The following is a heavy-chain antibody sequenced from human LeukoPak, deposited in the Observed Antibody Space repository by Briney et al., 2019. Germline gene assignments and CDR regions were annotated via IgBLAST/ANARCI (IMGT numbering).Heavy chain of an antibody. V-gene: IGHV4-61*01. CDR1: AGSVSRGSYY. CDR3: ARGRLGATY. CDR2: IHHSGTT. J-gene: IGHJ4*02. Sequence: PSETLSLTCTVSAGSVSRGSYYWSWTRQPPGKGLEWIGYIHHSGTTNYSPSLKSRVTISLDMSKNQFFLNLTSVTAADTAVYYCARGRLGATYWGQGTLVTVSS. D-gene: IGHD1-26*01.